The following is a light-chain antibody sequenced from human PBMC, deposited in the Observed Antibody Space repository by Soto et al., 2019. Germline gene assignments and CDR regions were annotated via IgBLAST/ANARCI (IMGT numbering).Light chain of an antibody. J-gene: IGKJ1*01. V-gene: IGKV1-39*01. CDR3: QQRSNWPRT. CDR1: QSISTY. Sequence: DIQMTQSPSTLSASVGDRVTITCRASQSISTYLIWYQQKPGKAPKLLIYATSSLQSGVPSRFSGSGSGTDFTLTISSLEPEDLAVYYCQQRSNWPRTFGQGTKV. CDR2: ATS.